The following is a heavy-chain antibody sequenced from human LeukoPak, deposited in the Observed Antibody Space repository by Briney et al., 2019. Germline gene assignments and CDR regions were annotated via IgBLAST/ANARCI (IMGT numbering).Heavy chain of an antibody. CDR2: ISSSSSYI. Sequence: PGGSLRLSCAASGFTFSSYSMNWVRQAPGKGLEWVSSISSSSSYIYYADSLKGRFTISRERSKNTLYLQMNSLRPEDTAVYYCARARPAMWIDYWGQGTLVTVST. D-gene: IGHD5-12*01. V-gene: IGHV3-21*01. CDR1: GFTFSSYS. J-gene: IGHJ4*02. CDR3: ARARPAMWIDY.